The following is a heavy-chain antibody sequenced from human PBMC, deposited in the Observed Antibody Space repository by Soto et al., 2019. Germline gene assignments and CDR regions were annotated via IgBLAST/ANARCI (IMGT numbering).Heavy chain of an antibody. Sequence: QVQLVQSGAEVKKPGASVKVSCKASGYTLTTFFMHWVRQAPGQGLEWMGVINPGYPAGRSTTYAPKWQGSVTMTPETSTSTVYMELSRLRSDDTSGYYCAREAIVAGATTGMDVWGQGTTVTVSS. CDR3: AREAIVAGATTGMDV. V-gene: IGHV1-46*04. CDR1: GYTLTTFF. CDR2: INPGYPAGRST. D-gene: IGHD1-26*01. J-gene: IGHJ6*02.